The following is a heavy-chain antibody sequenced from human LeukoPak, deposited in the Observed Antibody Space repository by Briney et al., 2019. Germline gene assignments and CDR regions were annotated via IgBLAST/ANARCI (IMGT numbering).Heavy chain of an antibody. CDR2: ISAYNGNT. Sequence: GASVKVSCKASGYTFTSYGISWVRQAPGQGLEWMGWISAYNGNTNYAQKLQGRVTMTTDTSTSTAYMELRSLRSDDTAVYYCARGGGIPDPDYYYYYYMDVWGKGTTVTVSS. J-gene: IGHJ6*03. D-gene: IGHD2-2*02. CDR1: GYTFTSYG. V-gene: IGHV1-18*01. CDR3: ARGGGIPDPDYYYYYYMDV.